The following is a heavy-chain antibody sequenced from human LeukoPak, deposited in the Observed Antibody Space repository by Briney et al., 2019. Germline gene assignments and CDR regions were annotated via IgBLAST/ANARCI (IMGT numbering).Heavy chain of an antibody. CDR1: GYTFTSYY. V-gene: IGHV1-46*01. Sequence: GASVKVSCKASGYTFTSYYMHWVRQAPGQGLEWMGIINPSGGSASYAQKFQGRVTMTRDTSTSTVYMELRSLRSDDTAVYYCARDRYSGWFGELFTSDYYYGMDVWGQGTTVTVSS. J-gene: IGHJ6*02. CDR3: ARDRYSGWFGELFTSDYYYGMDV. D-gene: IGHD3-10*01. CDR2: INPSGGSA.